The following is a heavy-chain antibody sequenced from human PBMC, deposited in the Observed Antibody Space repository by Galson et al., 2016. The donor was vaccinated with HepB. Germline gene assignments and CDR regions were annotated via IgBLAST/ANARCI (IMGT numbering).Heavy chain of an antibody. V-gene: IGHV3-30*18. CDR3: AKSPHSSGWGHVDP. D-gene: IGHD6-19*01. CDR2: ISYDGSNK. J-gene: IGHJ5*02. Sequence: LRLSCAVSGFTFSSYGIHWARQAPGKGLEWVAVISYDGSNKYYADSVKGRFTISRDNSKNTLYLQMNSLRAEDTAMYYCAKSPHSSGWGHVDPWGQGTLVIVSS. CDR1: GFTFSSYG.